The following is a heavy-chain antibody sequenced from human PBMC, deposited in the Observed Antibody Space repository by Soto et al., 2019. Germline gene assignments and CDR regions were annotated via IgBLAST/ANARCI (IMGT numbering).Heavy chain of an antibody. CDR1: GGTFSSYA. Sequence: QVQLVQSGAEVKKPGSSVKVSCKASGGTFSSYAISWVRQAPGQGLEWMGGIIPIFGTANYAQKFQGRVTITADEATSTAYMELSSLRSEDTAVYYCAREGMTNNWNPERNWFDPWGQGTLVTVSS. CDR2: IIPIFGTA. V-gene: IGHV1-69*01. D-gene: IGHD1-20*01. J-gene: IGHJ5*02. CDR3: AREGMTNNWNPERNWFDP.